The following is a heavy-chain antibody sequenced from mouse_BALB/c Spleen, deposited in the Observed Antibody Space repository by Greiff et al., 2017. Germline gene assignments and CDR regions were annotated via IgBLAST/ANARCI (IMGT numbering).Heavy chain of an antibody. CDR3: ASYYGSSLYYAMDY. J-gene: IGHJ4*01. CDR2: IDPYNGGT. V-gene: IGHV1S135*01. CDR1: GYAFTSYN. Sequence: LMESGPELVKPGASVKVSCKASGYAFTSYNMYWVKQSHGKSLEWIGYIDPYNGGTSYNQKFKGKATLTVDKSSSTAYMHLNSLTSEDSAVYYCASYYGSSLYYAMDYWGQGTSVTVSS. D-gene: IGHD1-1*01.